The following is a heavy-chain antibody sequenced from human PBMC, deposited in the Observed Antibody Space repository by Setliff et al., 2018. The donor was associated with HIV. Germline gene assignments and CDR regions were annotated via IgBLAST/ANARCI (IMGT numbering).Heavy chain of an antibody. CDR2: IYHTGST. J-gene: IGHJ4*02. V-gene: IGHV4-39*02. D-gene: IGHD6-19*01. Sequence: SETLSLTCSVSGDSISSSSYYWGWIRQPPGNGLEWTGSIYHTGSTYYKPSLNSRVTISLDTSKNQFSLKLNSVTAADTAMYYCARDGGSSGWYFVLGYSDYWGPGTLVT. CDR1: GDSISSSSYY. CDR3: ARDGGSSGWYFVLGYSDY.